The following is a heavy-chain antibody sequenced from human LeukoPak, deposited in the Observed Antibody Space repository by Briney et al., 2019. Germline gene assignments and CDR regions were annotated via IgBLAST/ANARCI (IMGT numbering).Heavy chain of an antibody. Sequence: GGSLRLSHAACGFTFRNFDISWVRQAPGKGLECVSSISSGGAYTYYADSVKGRFTISRDNCKNTLYQQMNSLRAEDTAVYYCAKVPYSSSSCGAYAMDVWGQGTTVTVSS. CDR1: GFTFRNFD. J-gene: IGHJ6*02. V-gene: IGHV3-23*01. D-gene: IGHD6-6*01. CDR2: ISSGGAYT. CDR3: AKVPYSSSSCGAYAMDV.